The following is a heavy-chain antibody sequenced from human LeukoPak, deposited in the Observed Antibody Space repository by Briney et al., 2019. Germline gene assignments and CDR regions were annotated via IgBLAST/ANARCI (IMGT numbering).Heavy chain of an antibody. CDR2: IGDTGRAK. D-gene: IGHD3-16*01. CDR3: AREAAWGNWYFDH. CDR1: GFTFSRHG. V-gene: IGHV3-33*08. Sequence: PGGSLRLSCAASGFTFSRHGMHWVRQAPGKGLEWVAVIGDTGRAKYYADSVEGRFTASRDNFKNTLYLEMNSLRYADTALYYCAREAAWGNWYFDHWGRGTLVTVSS. J-gene: IGHJ2*01.